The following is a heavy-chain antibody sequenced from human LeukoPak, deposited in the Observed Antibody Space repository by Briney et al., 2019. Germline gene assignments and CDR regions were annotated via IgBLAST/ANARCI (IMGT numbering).Heavy chain of an antibody. V-gene: IGHV3-74*01. D-gene: IGHD3-10*01. J-gene: IGHJ5*02. Sequence: PGGSLRLSCAASGLTFGNNWMHWVRQGPGKGLVWISRINSDGGGAIYADSVKGRFTVSRDNAKNTLYLQMNSLRAEDTAVYYCARDRWYGSGSPFDPWGQGTLVTVSS. CDR2: INSDGGGA. CDR3: ARDRWYGSGSPFDP. CDR1: GLTFGNNW.